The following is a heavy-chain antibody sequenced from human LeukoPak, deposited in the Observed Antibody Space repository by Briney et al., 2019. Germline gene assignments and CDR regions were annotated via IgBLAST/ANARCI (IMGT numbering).Heavy chain of an antibody. V-gene: IGHV4-61*01. J-gene: IGHJ4*02. CDR2: IYYSGST. Sequence: PSETLSLICTVSGGSVSSGSYYWSWIRQPPGKGLEWIGYIYYSGSTNYNPSLKSRVTISVDTSKNQFSLKLSSVTAADTAVYYCAREGLYGDYVWSLDYWGQGTLVTVSS. CDR3: AREGLYGDYVWSLDY. CDR1: GGSVSSGSYY. D-gene: IGHD4-17*01.